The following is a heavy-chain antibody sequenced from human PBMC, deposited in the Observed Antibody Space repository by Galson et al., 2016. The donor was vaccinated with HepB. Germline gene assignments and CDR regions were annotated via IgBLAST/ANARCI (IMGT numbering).Heavy chain of an antibody. Sequence: SLRLSCAASGFSFSTYAMSWVRQAAGKGLEWISSIRHAEGGDRYTYYADSVKGRFTISRDNSKNTLYLQMNSLRAEDTAVYYCTKVIQSLSIDMSFDYWGQGTLVTVSS. V-gene: IGHV3-23*01. J-gene: IGHJ4*02. CDR1: GFSFSTYA. CDR3: TKVIQSLSIDMSFDY. D-gene: IGHD2-15*01. CDR2: IRHAEGGDRYT.